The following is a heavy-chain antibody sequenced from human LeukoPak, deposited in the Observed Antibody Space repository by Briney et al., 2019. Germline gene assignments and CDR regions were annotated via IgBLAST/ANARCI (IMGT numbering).Heavy chain of an antibody. CDR2: ITSSGSTI. CDR3: ATVTLNSFDF. J-gene: IGHJ3*01. CDR1: GFTFSNYE. Sequence: GGSLTVSYADCGFTFSNYELNWVHQAPGKGLEWVSYITSSGSTIHYADSVKGRFTISRGNAKNSLYLQMNSLRAEDTAVYYCATVTLNSFDFWGQGTVVTVSS. D-gene: IGHD4-23*01. V-gene: IGHV3-48*03.